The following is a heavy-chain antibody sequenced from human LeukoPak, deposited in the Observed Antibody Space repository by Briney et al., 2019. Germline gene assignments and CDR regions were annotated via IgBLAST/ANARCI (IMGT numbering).Heavy chain of an antibody. CDR3: ARPAYYDTSYYYDH. V-gene: IGHV1-69*05. CDR1: GGSFRNSA. CDR2: IIPLFGSS. J-gene: IGHJ5*02. D-gene: IGHD3-22*01. Sequence: SVKVSCKASGGSFRNSAISWIRQAPGQGLEWVGGIIPLFGSSKYSQKFQGRVTISTDESTGTTYMELTNLTSEDTAVYYCARPAYYDTSYYYDHWGQGALITVSS.